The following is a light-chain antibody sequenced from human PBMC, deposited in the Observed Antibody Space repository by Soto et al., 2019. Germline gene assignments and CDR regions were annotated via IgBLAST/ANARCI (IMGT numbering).Light chain of an antibody. J-gene: IGKJ1*01. V-gene: IGKV3-15*01. CDR2: GAS. CDR3: QQYSTWPRT. Sequence: EVVMTQSPDTLSVSPGEGATVSCRAGQSVNSNLAWYQQKPGQAPRLLIYGASTRATGVPARFSGSGSGTVFTLSISTLQSEDFGVYYCQQYSTWPRTFGQGTKVDIK. CDR1: QSVNSN.